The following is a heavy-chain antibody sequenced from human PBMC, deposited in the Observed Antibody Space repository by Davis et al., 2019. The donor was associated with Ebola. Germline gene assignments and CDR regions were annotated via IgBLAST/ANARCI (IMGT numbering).Heavy chain of an antibody. J-gene: IGHJ6*04. CDR3: AKSGLSFGVVKYHYGMDV. Sequence: PGGSLRLSCTASVITFSSYAMTWVRQAPGKGLEWVSAISGSGGSTYYADSVKGRFTISRDNSKKTLYLQMNSLRAEDTAVYYCAKSGLSFGVVKYHYGMDVWGKGTTVTVSS. D-gene: IGHD3-3*01. V-gene: IGHV3-23*01. CDR1: VITFSSYA. CDR2: ISGSGGST.